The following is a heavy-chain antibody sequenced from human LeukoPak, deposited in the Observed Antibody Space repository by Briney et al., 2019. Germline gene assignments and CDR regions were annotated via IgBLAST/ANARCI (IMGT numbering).Heavy chain of an antibody. CDR2: ITNDGSST. J-gene: IGHJ4*02. D-gene: IGHD6-13*01. Sequence: GGSLRLSCAASGLTFSSHWMHWVRQAPGKGLVWVSRITNDGSSTTYADSVKGRFTISRDNSKNTLYLQMNSLRAEDTAVYYCAKDRAAAGYFDYWGQGTLVTVSS. CDR3: AKDRAAAGYFDY. V-gene: IGHV3-74*01. CDR1: GLTFSSHW.